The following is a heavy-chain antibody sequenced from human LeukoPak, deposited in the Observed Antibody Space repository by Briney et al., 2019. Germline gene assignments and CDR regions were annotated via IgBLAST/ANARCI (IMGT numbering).Heavy chain of an antibody. D-gene: IGHD3-3*01. CDR3: AKAGNYHFWSGYGVY. V-gene: IGHV3-30*18. J-gene: IGHJ4*02. CDR2: ISYEGSNK. Sequence: GGSLRLSCAASGFTFRGYGMHWVGQAPGKGLEGVAVISYEGSNKYYADSVQGRFTIPRDNSKNTLYLPMTSLRDHDTAVYHCAKAGNYHFWSGYGVYWGQGPLVTVSS. CDR1: GFTFRGYG.